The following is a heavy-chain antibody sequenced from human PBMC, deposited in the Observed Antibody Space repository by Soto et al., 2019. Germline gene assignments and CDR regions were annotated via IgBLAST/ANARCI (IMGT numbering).Heavy chain of an antibody. D-gene: IGHD6-13*01. CDR3: ARDLPARAYSSSWRYSRWLAR. J-gene: IGHJ5*02. V-gene: IGHV1-69*13. CDR1: GCTFSSYA. CDR2: IIPIFGTA. Sequence: ASVKVSCKASGCTFSSYAISWVRQAPGQGLEWMGGIIPIFGTANYAQKFQGRVTITADESTSTAYMELSSLRSEDTAVYYCARDLPARAYSSSWRYSRWLARWGQGIHVTVYS.